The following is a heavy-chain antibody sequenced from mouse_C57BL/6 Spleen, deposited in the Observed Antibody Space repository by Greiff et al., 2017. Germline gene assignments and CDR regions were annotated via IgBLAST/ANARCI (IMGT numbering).Heavy chain of an antibody. Sequence: EVQRVESGGGLVKPGGSLKLSCAASGFTFSDYGMHWVRQAPEKGLEWVAYISSGSSTIYYADTVKGRFTISRDNAKKTLFLQMTSLRSEDTARYYCASHPRAMDYWGQGTSVTVSS. CDR2: ISSGSSTI. V-gene: IGHV5-17*01. CDR3: ASHPRAMDY. CDR1: GFTFSDYG. J-gene: IGHJ4*01.